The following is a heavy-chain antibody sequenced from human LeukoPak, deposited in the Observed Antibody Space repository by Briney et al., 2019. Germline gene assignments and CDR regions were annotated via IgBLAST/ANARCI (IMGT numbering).Heavy chain of an antibody. CDR2: IYYSGGT. J-gene: IGHJ6*03. Sequence: SETLSLTCTVSGGSISSSNCYWGWIRQPPGKGLEWIGSIYYSGGTYYNASLKSRVTISIDTSKNQFSLKLSSVTAADTAVYYCARYYGSGSRPSIYYYYYYMDVWGKGTTVTVSS. CDR1: GGSISSSNCY. V-gene: IGHV4-39*07. D-gene: IGHD3-10*01. CDR3: ARYYGSGSRPSIYYYYYYMDV.